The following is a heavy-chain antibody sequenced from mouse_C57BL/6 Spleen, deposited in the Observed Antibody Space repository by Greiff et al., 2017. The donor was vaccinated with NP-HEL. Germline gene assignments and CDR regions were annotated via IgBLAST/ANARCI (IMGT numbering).Heavy chain of an antibody. Sequence: EVQLQQSGPELVKPGASVKISCKASGYTFTDYYMNWVKQSHGKSLEWIGDINPNNGGTSYNQKFKGKATLTVDKSSSTAYMELRSLTSEDSAVYYCARSYYGSSGYWGQSTTLTVSS. CDR2: INPNNGGT. CDR1: GYTFTDYY. D-gene: IGHD1-1*01. V-gene: IGHV1-26*01. J-gene: IGHJ2*01. CDR3: ARSYYGSSGY.